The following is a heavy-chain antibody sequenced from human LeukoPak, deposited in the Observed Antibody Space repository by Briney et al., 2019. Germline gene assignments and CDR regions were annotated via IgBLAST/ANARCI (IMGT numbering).Heavy chain of an antibody. J-gene: IGHJ4*02. V-gene: IGHV4-4*02. CDR3: SGESGAFCPFGY. CDR2: VSLTGET. Sequence: SETLSLTCGVSGGSISSTNWWSWVRQPPGQGLEWIGEVSLTGETNYNPSLNGRVTMSLDGSRNQLSLTLTSVTAADTATYYCSGESGAFCPFGYWGQGT. CDR1: GGSISSTNW. D-gene: IGHD1-26*01.